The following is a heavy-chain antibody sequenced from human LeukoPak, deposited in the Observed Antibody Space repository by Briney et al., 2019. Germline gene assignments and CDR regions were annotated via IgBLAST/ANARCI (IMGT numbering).Heavy chain of an antibody. D-gene: IGHD6-13*01. J-gene: IGHJ4*02. CDR2: ISYDGSNK. CDR3: AKEGSRPGYSSSWYAGGIDY. CDR1: GFTFSSYG. V-gene: IGHV3-30*18. Sequence: PGGSLRLSCAASGFTFSSYGMHWVRQAPGKGLEWVAVISYDGSNKYYADSVKGRFTISRDNSKNTLYLQMNSLRAEDTAVYYCAKEGSRPGYSSSWYAGGIDYWGQGTLVTVSS.